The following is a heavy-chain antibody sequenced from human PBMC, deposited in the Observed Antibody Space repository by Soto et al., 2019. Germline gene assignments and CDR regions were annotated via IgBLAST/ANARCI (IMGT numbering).Heavy chain of an antibody. V-gene: IGHV1-24*01. CDR1: RYTLTELS. CDR2: FDPEDGET. D-gene: IGHD3-22*01. Sequence: ASVKVSCKVSRYTLTELSMHWVRQAPGKGLEWMGGFDPEDGETIYAQKFQGRVIITADESTRTAYMELSSLRSEDTAMYYCARDLGYYDSIDTFDIWGQGTMVTVSS. CDR3: ARDLGYYDSIDTFDI. J-gene: IGHJ3*02.